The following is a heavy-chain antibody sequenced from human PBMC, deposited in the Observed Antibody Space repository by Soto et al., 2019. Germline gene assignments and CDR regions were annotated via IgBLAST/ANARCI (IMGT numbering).Heavy chain of an antibody. CDR3: AKLGVRVATAGVDY. D-gene: IGHD6-13*01. V-gene: IGHV3-23*01. J-gene: IGHJ4*02. Sequence: QLLESGGGLVQPGGSLRLSCATSGFTFSSYVIYWVRQAPGRGLEWVSAISGSGGNTYYADSVKGRFTISRDNSKDTLYLQMNSLRAEDTGVYYCAKLGVRVATAGVDYWGQGTLVTVSS. CDR1: GFTFSSYV. CDR2: ISGSGGNT.